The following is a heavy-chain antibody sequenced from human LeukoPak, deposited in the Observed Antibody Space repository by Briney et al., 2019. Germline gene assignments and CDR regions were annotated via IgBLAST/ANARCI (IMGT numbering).Heavy chain of an antibody. Sequence: GGSLRLSCEASGFTFSSYDMHWVRQAPGKGLEWVSGISGSGGSRFYTDSVKGRFTISRDNSKNTLYLQMNSLRAEDTAVYYCAKLREWELPDLFDYWGQGTLVTVSS. V-gene: IGHV3-23*01. CDR3: AKLREWELPDLFDY. CDR1: GFTFSSYD. CDR2: ISGSGGSR. D-gene: IGHD1-26*01. J-gene: IGHJ4*02.